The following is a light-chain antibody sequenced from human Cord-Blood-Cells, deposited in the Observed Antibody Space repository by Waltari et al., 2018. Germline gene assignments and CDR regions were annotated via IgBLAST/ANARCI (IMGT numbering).Light chain of an antibody. CDR2: YDS. CDR1: NIGSKS. Sequence: SYVLTQPPSVSVAPGKTARITWGGNNIGSKSVHWYQQKPGQAPFLVIYYDSDRPSGIPEGFSGSNAGHTATLTSSRVEAGDEADYYCQVWDSSSDHVVFGGGTKLTVL. J-gene: IGLJ2*01. CDR3: QVWDSSSDHVV. V-gene: IGLV3-21*04.